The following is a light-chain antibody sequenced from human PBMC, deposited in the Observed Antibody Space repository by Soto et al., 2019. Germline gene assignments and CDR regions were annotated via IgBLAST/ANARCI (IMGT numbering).Light chain of an antibody. CDR1: QSISTW. V-gene: IGKV1-5*01. CDR3: QQYNSDLYT. J-gene: IGKJ2*01. CDR2: DAS. Sequence: DLQMTQSPSTLSASVGDRVTITCRASQSISTWVAWYQQKPGKAPNVLIYDASNLESGVPSRFSGSGSGTEFTLTISSLQPDDFATYYCQQYNSDLYTFGQGTKLEIK.